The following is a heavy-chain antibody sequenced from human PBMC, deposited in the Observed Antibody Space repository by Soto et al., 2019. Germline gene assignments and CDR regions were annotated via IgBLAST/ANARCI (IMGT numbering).Heavy chain of an antibody. J-gene: IGHJ3*02. D-gene: IGHD2-2*01. V-gene: IGHV4-31*03. CDR1: GGSISSGGYY. CDR2: IYYSGST. CDR3: ARRSRPAGAFDI. Sequence: PSETLSLTCTVSGGSISSGGYYWSWIRQHPGKGLEWIGYIYYSGSTYYNPSLKSRVTISVDTSKNQFSLKLSSVTAADTAVYYCARRSRPAGAFDIWGQGTMVTVSS.